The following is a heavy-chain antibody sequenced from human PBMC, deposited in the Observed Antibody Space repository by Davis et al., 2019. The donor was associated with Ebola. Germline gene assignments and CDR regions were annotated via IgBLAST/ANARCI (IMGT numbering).Heavy chain of an antibody. CDR3: ARVRYCGGDCSKNYYYGMDV. J-gene: IGHJ6*04. V-gene: IGHV1-2*06. D-gene: IGHD2-21*02. Sequence: ASVKVSCKTSGYTFSDYFIHWVRQAPGQGLEWMGRVNPYSGGTNYAQKFQARVTMTRDTSISTAYMELSRLRSDDTAVYYCARVRYCGGDCSKNYYYGMDVWGKGTTVTVSS. CDR1: GYTFSDYF. CDR2: VNPYSGGT.